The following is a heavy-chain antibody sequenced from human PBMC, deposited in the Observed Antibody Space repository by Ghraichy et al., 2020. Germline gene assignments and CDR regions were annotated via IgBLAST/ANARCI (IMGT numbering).Heavy chain of an antibody. CDR2: ISSSSSTI. CDR3: ARYYDSSGEAFDY. Sequence: GGSLRLSCAASGFTFSSYSMNWVRQAPGKGLEWVSYISSSSSTIYYADSVKGRFTISRDNAKNSLYLQMNSLRAEDTAVYYCARYYDSSGEAFDYWGQGTLVTVSS. V-gene: IGHV3-48*01. J-gene: IGHJ4*02. D-gene: IGHD3-22*01. CDR1: GFTFSSYS.